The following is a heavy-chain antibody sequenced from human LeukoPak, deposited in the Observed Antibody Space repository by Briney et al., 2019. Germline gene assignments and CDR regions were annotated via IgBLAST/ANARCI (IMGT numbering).Heavy chain of an antibody. V-gene: IGHV1-69*13. J-gene: IGHJ5*02. CDR1: GGTFSSYA. D-gene: IGHD3-10*01. CDR2: IIPIFGTA. CDR3: ARDQIGYGSGRGYNWFDP. Sequence: ASVKVSCKASGGTFSSYAISWVRQAPGQGLEWMGGIIPIFGTANYAQKFQGRVTITADESTSTAYMELSSLRSENTAVYYCARDQIGYGSGRGYNWFDPWGQGTPVTVSS.